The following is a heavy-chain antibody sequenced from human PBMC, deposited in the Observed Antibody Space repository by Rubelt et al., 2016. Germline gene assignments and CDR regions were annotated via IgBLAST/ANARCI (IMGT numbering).Heavy chain of an antibody. CDR2: IDWDDDK. D-gene: IGHD2-2*01. CDR1: GFSLSTSGMC. J-gene: IGHJ6*03. Sequence: QVTLRESGPALVKPTQTLTLTCTFSGFSLSTSGMCVSWIRQPPGKALEWLARIDWDDDKYYSTSLKTRLTISKDTSKNQVVLTLTNMDPVDTATYYCARIAFVVVPAARGKNYYYYYMDVWGKGTTVTVSS. CDR3: ARIAFVVVPAARGKNYYYYYMDV. V-gene: IGHV2-70*15.